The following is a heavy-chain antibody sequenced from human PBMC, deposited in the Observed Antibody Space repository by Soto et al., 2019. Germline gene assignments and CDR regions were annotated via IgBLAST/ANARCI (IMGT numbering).Heavy chain of an antibody. CDR2: INPNSGGT. CDR3: ARNHDSSGWFIDY. CDR1: GYTFTGYY. V-gene: IGHV1-2*04. J-gene: IGHJ4*02. Sequence: AASVKVSCKASGYTFTGYYMHWVRQAPGQGLEWMGWINPNSGGTNYAQKFQGWVTMTRDTSISTAYMELSRLRSDDTAVYYCARNHDSSGWFIDYWGQGTLVTVSS. D-gene: IGHD6-19*01.